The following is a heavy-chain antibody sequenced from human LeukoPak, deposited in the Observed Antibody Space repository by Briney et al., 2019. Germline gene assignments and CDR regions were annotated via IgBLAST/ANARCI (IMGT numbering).Heavy chain of an antibody. CDR1: GYTFTSYG. Sequence: ASVKVSCKASGYTFTSYGISWVRQAPGQGLEWMGWISAYNGNTNYAQKLQGRVTTTTDTSTSTAYMELRSPRSDDTAVYYCARDVMRGFHAVNDAFDIWGQGTMVTVSS. CDR3: ARDVMRGFHAVNDAFDI. J-gene: IGHJ3*02. V-gene: IGHV1-18*01. D-gene: IGHD2/OR15-2a*01. CDR2: ISAYNGNT.